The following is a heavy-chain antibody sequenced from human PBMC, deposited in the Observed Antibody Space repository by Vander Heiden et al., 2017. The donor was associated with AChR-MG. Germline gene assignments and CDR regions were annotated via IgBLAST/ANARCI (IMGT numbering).Heavy chain of an antibody. V-gene: IGHV1-69*01. Sequence: QVQLVQSGAEVKKPGSSVKVSCKASGGTYSNYAISWVRQAPGQGLEWMGGITAIFGTAKYAQKFQGRVTITADESTRTAYMELSSLRSEDTAVYYCARDRDSYTPRYFDLWGRGTLVTVSS. J-gene: IGHJ2*01. CDR2: ITAIFGTA. CDR3: ARDRDSYTPRYFDL. CDR1: GGTYSNYA. D-gene: IGHD2-2*02.